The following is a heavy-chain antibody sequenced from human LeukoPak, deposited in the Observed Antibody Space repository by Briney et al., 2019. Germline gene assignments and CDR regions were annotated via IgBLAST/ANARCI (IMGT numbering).Heavy chain of an antibody. J-gene: IGHJ4*02. V-gene: IGHV3-30*19. CDR2: ISYDGSNK. CDR1: GFTFRSHG. Sequence: GGSLRLSCVASGFTFRSHGMHWVRQAPGKGLEWVAVISYDGSNKYYADSVKGRFTISRDNSKNTLYLQMNSLRAEDTAVYYCARGSGWYRFPPADYWGQGTLVTVSS. CDR3: ARGSGWYRFPPADY. D-gene: IGHD6-19*01.